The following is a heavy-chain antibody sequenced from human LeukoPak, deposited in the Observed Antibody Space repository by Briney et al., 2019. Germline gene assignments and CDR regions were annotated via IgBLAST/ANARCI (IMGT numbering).Heavy chain of an antibody. J-gene: IGHJ4*02. CDR2: IIPIFGTA. CDR1: GGTFSSYA. D-gene: IGHD3-16*01. Sequence: SVKVSCKASGGTFSSYAISWVRQAPGQGLEWMGGIIPIFGTANYAQKFQGRVTITADESTSTAYMELSSLRSEDTAVYYCARTLSLVHPNFDYWGQGTLVTVSS. CDR3: ARTLSLVHPNFDY. V-gene: IGHV1-69*13.